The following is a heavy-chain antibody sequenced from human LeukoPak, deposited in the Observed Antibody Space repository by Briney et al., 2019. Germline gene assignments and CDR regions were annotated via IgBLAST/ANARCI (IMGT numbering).Heavy chain of an antibody. CDR1: GFTYRRYS. CDR2: ISSGSDYL. J-gene: IGHJ4*02. CDR3: ARDLSSGMPGGFVY. D-gene: IGHD2-2*01. V-gene: IGHV3-21*01. Sequence: GGSLRLSCVASGFTYRRYSMNWVRQAPGKGLEWVSTISSGSDYLYHADSVRGRFTISRDNARNSLFLQMDDLRAEDTALYYCARDLSSGMPGGFVYWGQGILVTVSS.